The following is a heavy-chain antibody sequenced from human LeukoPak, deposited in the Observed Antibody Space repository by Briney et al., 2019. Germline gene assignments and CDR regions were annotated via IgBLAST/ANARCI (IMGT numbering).Heavy chain of an antibody. V-gene: IGHV3-23*01. D-gene: IGHD6-13*01. Sequence: GGSLRLSCAASGFTFSSYGMSWVRQAPGKWLEWVSAISGSGGSTYYADSVKGRFTISRDNSKNTLFLQMNSLRAEDTAIYYCAKDRTRISAAGTEPDYWGQGTLVTVSS. CDR3: AKDRTRISAAGTEPDY. CDR1: GFTFSSYG. J-gene: IGHJ4*02. CDR2: ISGSGGST.